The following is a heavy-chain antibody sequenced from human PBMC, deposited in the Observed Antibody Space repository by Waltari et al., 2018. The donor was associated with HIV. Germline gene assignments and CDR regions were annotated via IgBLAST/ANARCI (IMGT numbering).Heavy chain of an antibody. CDR3: ARLPYSTSRFDY. CDR2: CWRTGGT. J-gene: IGHJ4*02. D-gene: IGHD6-6*01. V-gene: IGHV4-38-2*01. Sequence: QVQLQESGPGLVKPSETLSLTCAVSGYSISSGYYWGWIRQPPGKGLEWIGSCWRTGGTYYNPSLKSRVTISGDTCKNQFSLNLTSVTAADTAVYFCARLPYSTSRFDYWGQGTLVTVSS. CDR1: GYSISSGYY.